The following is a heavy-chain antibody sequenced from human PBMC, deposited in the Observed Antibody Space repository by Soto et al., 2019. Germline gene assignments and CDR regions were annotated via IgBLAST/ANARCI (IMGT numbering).Heavy chain of an antibody. V-gene: IGHV1-3*01. D-gene: IGHD6-13*01. CDR2: INAGNGNT. J-gene: IGHJ3*02. Sequence: ASVKVSCKASGYTFTSYAMHWVRQAPGQRLEWMGWINAGNGNTKYSQKFQGRVTITRDTSASTAYMELSSLRSEDTAVYYCARDRSNSWPHDAFDIWGQGTMVTVSS. CDR1: GYTFTSYA. CDR3: ARDRSNSWPHDAFDI.